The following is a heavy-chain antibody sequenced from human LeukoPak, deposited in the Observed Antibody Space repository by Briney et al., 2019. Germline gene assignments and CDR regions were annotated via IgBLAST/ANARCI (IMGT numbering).Heavy chain of an antibody. V-gene: IGHV4-4*07. CDR1: GGSISSYY. CDR2: IYTSGST. CDR3: ARERLLWFGELSYYYGMDV. J-gene: IGHJ6*02. D-gene: IGHD3-10*01. Sequence: SETLSLTCTVSGGSISSYYWSWIRQPAGKGLEWIGRIYTSGSTNYNPSLTSRVTMSVDTSKNQFSLKVSSVTDADTAVYYCARERLLWFGELSYYYGMDVWGQGTTVTVSS.